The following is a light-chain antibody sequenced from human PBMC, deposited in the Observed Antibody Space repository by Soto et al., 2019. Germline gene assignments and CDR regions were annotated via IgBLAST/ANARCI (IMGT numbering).Light chain of an antibody. Sequence: QSALTQPRSVSGSPGQSVTICCTGTSSDVGGYNYVSWYQQHPGKAPKLMIYDVSTRPSGVPDRFSGSKSGNKASLTISGLQAEDEADYYCCSYAGSYTWVFGGGTKLTVL. CDR1: SSDVGGYNY. CDR2: DVS. J-gene: IGLJ3*02. CDR3: CSYAGSYTWV. V-gene: IGLV2-11*01.